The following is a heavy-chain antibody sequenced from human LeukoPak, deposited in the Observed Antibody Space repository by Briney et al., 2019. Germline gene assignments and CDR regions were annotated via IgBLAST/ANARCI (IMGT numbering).Heavy chain of an antibody. V-gene: IGHV5-51*01. Sequence: GESLQISCKGSGYSFTSYWIGWVRQMPGKGLEWMGIIYPGDSDTRYSPSFQGQVTISADKSISTAYLQWSSLKASDTAMYYCARVGTHGDYVYGWFDPWGQGTLVTVSS. CDR3: ARVGTHGDYVYGWFDP. CDR2: IYPGDSDT. CDR1: GYSFTSYW. D-gene: IGHD4-17*01. J-gene: IGHJ5*02.